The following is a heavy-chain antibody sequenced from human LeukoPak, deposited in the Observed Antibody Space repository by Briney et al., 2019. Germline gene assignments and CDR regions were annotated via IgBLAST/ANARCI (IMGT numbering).Heavy chain of an antibody. CDR1: GGSISSGSYY. J-gene: IGHJ3*02. CDR3: ARDTGYCSNTSCYRPVDI. CDR2: IYTSGST. D-gene: IGHD2-2*02. V-gene: IGHV4-61*02. Sequence: SQTLSLTCTVSGGSISSGSYYWSWIRQPAGKGLEWIGRIYTSGSTNYNPSLKSRVTISVDTSKNQFSLKLSSVTAADTAVYYCARDTGYCSNTSCYRPVDIWGQGTMVTVSS.